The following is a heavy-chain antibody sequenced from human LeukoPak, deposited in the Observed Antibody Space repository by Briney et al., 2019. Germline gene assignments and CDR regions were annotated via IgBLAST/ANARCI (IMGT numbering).Heavy chain of an antibody. CDR3: AKAVRSMVTGGGYFDS. CDR1: GFAFSNYA. J-gene: IGHJ4*02. Sequence: GGSLRLSYAASGFAFSNYAKSWVRQAPGKGLEWVSSLSGGGDSRYYADSVMGRFTISRDNSKNTLYLQMNSLRAEDTAVYYCAKAVRSMVTGGGYFDSWGQGTLVTVSS. CDR2: LSGGGDSR. D-gene: IGHD3-10*01. V-gene: IGHV3-23*01.